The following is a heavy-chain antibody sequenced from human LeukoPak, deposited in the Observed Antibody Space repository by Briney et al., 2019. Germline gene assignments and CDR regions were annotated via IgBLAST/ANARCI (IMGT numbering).Heavy chain of an antibody. Sequence: PGGSLRLSCAASGFTFSSYSMNWARQAPGKGLEWVSSISSSSSYIYYADSVKGRFTISRDNAKNSLYLQMNSLRAEDTAVYYCARENSSSSWIDYYYYYMDVWGKGTTVTVSS. CDR1: GFTFSSYS. D-gene: IGHD6-13*01. V-gene: IGHV3-21*01. J-gene: IGHJ6*03. CDR2: ISSSSSYI. CDR3: ARENSSSSWIDYYYYYMDV.